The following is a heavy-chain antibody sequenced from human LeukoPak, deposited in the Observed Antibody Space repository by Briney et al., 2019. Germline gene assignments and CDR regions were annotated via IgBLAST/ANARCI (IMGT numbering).Heavy chain of an antibody. J-gene: IGHJ4*02. Sequence: PSETLSLTCAVYGGSFSGYYWSWIRQPPGKGLEWIGEIDHSGSTNYNPSLKSRVTISVDTSKNQFSLKLSSVTAADTAVYYCAMAGTYPGYWGQGTLVTVSS. CDR3: AMAGTYPGY. CDR1: GGSFSGYY. D-gene: IGHD6-19*01. CDR2: IDHSGST. V-gene: IGHV4-34*01.